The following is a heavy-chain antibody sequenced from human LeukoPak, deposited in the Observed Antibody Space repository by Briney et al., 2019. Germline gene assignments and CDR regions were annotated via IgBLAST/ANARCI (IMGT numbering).Heavy chain of an antibody. CDR1: GFTLSIYG. Sequence: GRSLTLFCAASGFTLSIYGMHWVRQAPGKGLERVAVIWYDGSNKYYADSVKGRFTISRDNSKNTLYLQMNSLRAEDTAVCYCARSGGDYNTYYFDFWGQGTLVTVSS. D-gene: IGHD4-17*01. CDR3: ARSGGDYNTYYFDF. J-gene: IGHJ4*02. V-gene: IGHV3-33*01. CDR2: IWYDGSNK.